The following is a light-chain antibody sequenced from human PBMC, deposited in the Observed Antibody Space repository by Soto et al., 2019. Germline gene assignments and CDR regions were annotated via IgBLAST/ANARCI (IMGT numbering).Light chain of an antibody. CDR3: QQANSFPRT. CDR2: AAS. V-gene: IGKV1-12*01. Sequence: DLQMTQSPSSVSASVGDRVTITCRASQGIDSWLAWYQQKTGKAPKLLIYAASSLQSGVPSRFSGSGSGTDFTLTISSLQPEDFATYYCQQANSFPRTFGQGTKVEIK. J-gene: IGKJ1*01. CDR1: QGIDSW.